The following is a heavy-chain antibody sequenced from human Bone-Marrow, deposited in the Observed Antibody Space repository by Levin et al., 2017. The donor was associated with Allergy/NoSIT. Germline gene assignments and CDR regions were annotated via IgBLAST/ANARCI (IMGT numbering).Heavy chain of an antibody. CDR1: GYTFTGYY. V-gene: IGHV1-2*02. Sequence: GESLNISCKASGYTFTGYYIQWVRQAPGQGLEWLGWINPNTSGKRDAQKFQGRVTLTVDTSISTAYMELSSLKSDDTAVYYCAKVAVGSNGWFDYWGQGTLVTVSS. J-gene: IGHJ4*02. CDR2: INPNTSGK. CDR3: AKVAVGSNGWFDY. D-gene: IGHD6-19*01.